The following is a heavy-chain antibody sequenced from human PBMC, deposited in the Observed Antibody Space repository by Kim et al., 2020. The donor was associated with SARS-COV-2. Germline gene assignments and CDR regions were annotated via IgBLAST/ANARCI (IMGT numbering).Heavy chain of an antibody. V-gene: IGHV3-23*01. J-gene: IGHJ4*02. CDR3: AEYSSSVEGYYFDY. Sequence: ADSVLGRFTISRDNSPYTLYLQMNSLRAEDTAVYYCAEYSSSVEGYYFDYWGQGTMVTVSS. D-gene: IGHD6-13*01.